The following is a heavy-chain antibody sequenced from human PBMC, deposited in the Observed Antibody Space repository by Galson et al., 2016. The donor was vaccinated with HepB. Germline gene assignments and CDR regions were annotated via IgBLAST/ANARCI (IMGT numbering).Heavy chain of an antibody. J-gene: IGHJ4*02. V-gene: IGHV3-23*01. CDR1: GLTFSSCA. CDR3: AKGDKVTGWDN. CDR2: VSGSGTNT. D-gene: IGHD6-19*01. Sequence: SLRLSCAASGLTFSSCAMYWVRQAPGKGLEWVSAVSGSGTNTYHANSVKGRFTVSRDNSKNTLYLQVNSLRAEDTAVYYCAKGDKVTGWDNWGQGTLVAVSS.